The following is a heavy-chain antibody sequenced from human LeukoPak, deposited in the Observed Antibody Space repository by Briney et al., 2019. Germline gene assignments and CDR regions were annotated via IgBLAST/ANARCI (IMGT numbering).Heavy chain of an antibody. CDR2: INPNSGGT. J-gene: IGHJ4*02. CDR1: GYTFTGYY. V-gene: IGHV1-2*02. Sequence: ASVKVSCKASGYTFTGYYVHWVRQAPGQGLEWMGWINPNSGGTNYAQKFQGRVTMTRDTSISTAYMELSRLRSDDTAVYYCAAFPVGYCSGGSCGAFDYWGQGTLVTVSS. CDR3: AAFPVGYCSGGSCGAFDY. D-gene: IGHD2-15*01.